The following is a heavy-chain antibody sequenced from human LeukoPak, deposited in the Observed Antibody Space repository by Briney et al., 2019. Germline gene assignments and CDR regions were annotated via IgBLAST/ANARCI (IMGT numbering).Heavy chain of an antibody. CDR2: ISSSSSTI. D-gene: IGHD6-6*01. CDR3: AVSIEGWQQLVPSPTPDY. CDR1: GFTFSSYS. Sequence: GGSLRLSCAASGFTFSSYSMNWVRQAPGKGLEWVSYISSSSSTIYYADSVKGRFTISRDNAKNSLYLQMNSLRAEDTAVYYCAVSIEGWQQLVPSPTPDYWGQGTLVTVSS. V-gene: IGHV3-48*01. J-gene: IGHJ4*02.